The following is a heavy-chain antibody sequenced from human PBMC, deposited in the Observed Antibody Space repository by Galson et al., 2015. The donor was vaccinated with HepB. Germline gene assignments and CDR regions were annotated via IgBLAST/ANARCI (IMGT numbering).Heavy chain of an antibody. Sequence: SLRLSCAASGFTFRNYAMSWVRQAPGKGLEWVSAITPSGDNTYSADSVKGRVTISRDNSKNTLSLQKHGLTAHDTARYYCARLHPEYTSGWYRKALYYFDSWGQGTLVAVSS. CDR2: ITPSGDNT. CDR3: ARLHPEYTSGWYRKALYYFDS. J-gene: IGHJ4*02. V-gene: IGHV3-23*01. D-gene: IGHD6-19*01. CDR1: GFTFRNYA.